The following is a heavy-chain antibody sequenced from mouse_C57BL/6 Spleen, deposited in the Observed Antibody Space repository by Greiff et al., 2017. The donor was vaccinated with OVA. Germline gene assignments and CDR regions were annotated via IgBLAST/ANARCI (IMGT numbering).Heavy chain of an antibody. J-gene: IGHJ2*01. CDR3: ARGTTVYEKND. Sequence: QVQLKQPGAELVKPGASVKLSCKASGYTFTSYWMHWVKQRPGQGLEWIGMIHPNSGSTNYNEKFKSKATLTVAKSSSTAYMQISSLTSEDSAVYYCARGTTVYEKNDWGQGTTLTVSS. V-gene: IGHV1-64*01. CDR2: IHPNSGST. CDR1: GYTFTSYW. D-gene: IGHD1-1*01.